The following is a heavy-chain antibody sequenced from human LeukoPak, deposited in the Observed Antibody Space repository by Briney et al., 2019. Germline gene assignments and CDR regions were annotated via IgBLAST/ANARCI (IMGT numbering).Heavy chain of an antibody. D-gene: IGHD3-3*01. V-gene: IGHV4-34*01. CDR1: GGSFSGYY. Sequence: SETLSLTCAVYGGSFSGYYWSWIRQPPGKGLEWIGEINHSGSTNYNPSLKSRVTISVDTSKNQFSLKLSSVTAADTAVYYYARPRTFDFWSGSYYYYMDVWGKGTTVTVSS. CDR2: INHSGST. J-gene: IGHJ6*03. CDR3: ARPRTFDFWSGSYYYYMDV.